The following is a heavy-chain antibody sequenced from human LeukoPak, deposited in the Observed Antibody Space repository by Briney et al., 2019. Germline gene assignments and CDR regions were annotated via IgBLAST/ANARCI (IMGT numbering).Heavy chain of an antibody. V-gene: IGHV3-30*02. CDR1: GFTVSSNS. CDR3: AKVGYYYGSGSYYKQDYYYYMDV. J-gene: IGHJ6*03. D-gene: IGHD3-10*01. Sequence: AGGSLRLSCTVSGFTVSSNSMSWVRQAPGKGLEWVAFIRYDGSNKYYADSVKGRFTISRDNSKNTLYLQMSSLRAEDTAVYYCAKVGYYYGSGSYYKQDYYYYMDVWGKGTTVTISS. CDR2: IRYDGSNK.